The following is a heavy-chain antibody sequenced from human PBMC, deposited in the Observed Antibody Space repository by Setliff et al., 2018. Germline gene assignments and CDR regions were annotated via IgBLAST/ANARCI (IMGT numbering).Heavy chain of an antibody. J-gene: IGHJ4*02. CDR3: ARGLNTESWTPLY. CDR2: INHSGST. Sequence: SETLSLTCTVSGGSISSGSNYWSWIRQPPGKGLEWIGEINHSGSTNYNPSLKSRVTISVDTSKNHFSLKLSSVTAADTAVYYCARGLNTESWTPLYWSPGTLVTVSS. CDR1: GGSISSGSNY. D-gene: IGHD2-15*01. V-gene: IGHV4-39*02.